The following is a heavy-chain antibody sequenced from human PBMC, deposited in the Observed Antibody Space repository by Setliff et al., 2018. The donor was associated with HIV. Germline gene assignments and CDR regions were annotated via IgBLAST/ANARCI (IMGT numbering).Heavy chain of an antibody. CDR3: TTAPGYFGSGSYFYYFDY. V-gene: IGHV3-15*01. J-gene: IGHJ4*02. CDR2: IKSKTEGGTT. Sequence: PGGSLRLSCVASGFTFSNAWMSWVRQAPGKGLEWVGRIKSKTEGGTTDYTEPVKGRFTISRDDSKNTLYLQMNSLKTEDTAVYYCTTAPGYFGSGSYFYYFDYWGQGTLVTVSS. D-gene: IGHD3-10*01. CDR1: GFTFSNAW.